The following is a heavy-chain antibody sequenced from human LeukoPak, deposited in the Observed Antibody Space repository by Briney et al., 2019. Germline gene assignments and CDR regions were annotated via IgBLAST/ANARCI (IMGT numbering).Heavy chain of an antibody. V-gene: IGHV3-33*01. CDR1: GFTFSSYG. CDR2: IWYDGSNK. Sequence: GGSLRLSCAASGFTFSSYGMHWVRQAPGKGLEWVAVIWYDGSNKYYADSVKGRFTISRDNSKNTLYLQMNSLRAEDTAVYYCARVHSSSWYDYYYGMDVWGQGTTVTVSS. J-gene: IGHJ6*02. CDR3: ARVHSSSWYDYYYGMDV. D-gene: IGHD6-13*01.